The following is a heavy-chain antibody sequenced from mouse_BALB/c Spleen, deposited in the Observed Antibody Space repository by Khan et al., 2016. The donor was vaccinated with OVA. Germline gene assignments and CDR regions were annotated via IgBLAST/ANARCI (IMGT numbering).Heavy chain of an antibody. V-gene: IGHV5-6*01. Sequence: EVELVESGGDLVKPGGSLKLSCAASGFIFSSYGMSWVRQTPDKRLEWVATMSSGGSFTYYPASVQGRFTLSRDNAKNTLYLQVNILKSEDTAMYYCARSSTSATGDYDGMDYWGQGTSVTVSS. D-gene: IGHD1-2*01. CDR1: GFIFSSYG. J-gene: IGHJ4*01. CDR3: ARSSTSATGDYDGMDY. CDR2: MSSGGSFT.